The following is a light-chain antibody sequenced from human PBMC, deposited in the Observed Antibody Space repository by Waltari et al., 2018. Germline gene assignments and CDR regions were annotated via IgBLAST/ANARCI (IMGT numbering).Light chain of an antibody. J-gene: IGKJ1*01. CDR2: GAS. CDR1: QSVSSSY. V-gene: IGKV3-20*01. CDR3: QQYGSSPRA. Sequence: CTASQSVSSSYLAWYQQKPGQAPRLLIYGASSRATGIPDRFSGSGSGTDFTLTISRLEPEDFAVYYCQQYGSSPRAFGQGTKVEIK.